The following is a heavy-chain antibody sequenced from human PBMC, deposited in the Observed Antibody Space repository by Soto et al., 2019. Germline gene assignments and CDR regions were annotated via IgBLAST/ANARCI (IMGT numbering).Heavy chain of an antibody. Sequence: GGSLRLSCAASGFTFSSYSMNWVRQAPGKGLERVSAISGSGGSTYYADTVKGRFTISRDNSKNTMYLKMNSLRAEDTAVYYCAKSTPTWQQLVPMPDYWGQGTLVTVSS. CDR3: AKSTPTWQQLVPMPDY. V-gene: IGHV3-23*01. D-gene: IGHD6-13*01. CDR2: ISGSGGST. J-gene: IGHJ4*02. CDR1: GFTFSSYS.